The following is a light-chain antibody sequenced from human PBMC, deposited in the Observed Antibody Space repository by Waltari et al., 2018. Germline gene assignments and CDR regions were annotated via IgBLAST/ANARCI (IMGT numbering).Light chain of an antibody. Sequence: QSVLTQPPSVSGAPGQRVTISCTGSSSNIGSRFDVHWYQQIPGTVPKLLIYANNYRPSGVPGRFSGSKSGTSASLAIAGLQAEDEADYYCQSYDSSLSAWVFSGGTKLTVL. CDR1: SSNIGSRFD. J-gene: IGLJ2*01. CDR3: QSYDSSLSAWV. CDR2: ANN. V-gene: IGLV1-40*01.